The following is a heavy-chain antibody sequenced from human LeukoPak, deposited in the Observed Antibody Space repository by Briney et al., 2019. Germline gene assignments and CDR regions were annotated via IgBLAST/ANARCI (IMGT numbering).Heavy chain of an antibody. CDR3: ARVKDCSGGSCLNNYFDY. Sequence: GRSLRLSCAASGFTFSSYGMHWLRQAPGKGLEWVAAIWYDGTDKKYADSVKGRFTISRDNSKNTLDLEMNSLRAEDTAVYYCARVKDCSGGSCLNNYFDYWGQGTLVTVSS. J-gene: IGHJ4*02. V-gene: IGHV3-33*01. CDR2: IWYDGTDK. D-gene: IGHD2-15*01. CDR1: GFTFSSYG.